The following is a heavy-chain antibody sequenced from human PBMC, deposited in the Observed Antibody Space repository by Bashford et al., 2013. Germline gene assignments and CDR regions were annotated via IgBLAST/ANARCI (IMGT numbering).Heavy chain of an antibody. V-gene: IGHV3-48*03. Sequence: WVRQAPGKGLEWVSYISDSDNTMYYADSVKGRFTISRDNAKNSLYLQMNSLRAEDAAIYYCARETRGIVGAMGRAGMDVVGPRDHGHRLL. D-gene: IGHD1-26*01. J-gene: IGHJ6*02. CDR2: ISDSDNTM. CDR3: ARETRGIVGAMGRAGMDV.